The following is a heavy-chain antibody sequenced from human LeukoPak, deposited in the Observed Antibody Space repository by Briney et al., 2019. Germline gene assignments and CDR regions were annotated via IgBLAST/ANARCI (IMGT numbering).Heavy chain of an antibody. CDR3: ARQLAAAGHFDY. V-gene: IGHV4-39*01. CDR2: IYYSGSP. Sequence: PSETLSLTRTVSGGSISSSIYYWGWIRQPTGKGLEWIGRIYYSGSPYYNPSLKSRVTISVDTSKNQFSLKLSSVTAADTAVYYCARQLAAAGHFDYWGQGTLVTVSS. CDR1: GGSISSSIYY. D-gene: IGHD6-13*01. J-gene: IGHJ4*02.